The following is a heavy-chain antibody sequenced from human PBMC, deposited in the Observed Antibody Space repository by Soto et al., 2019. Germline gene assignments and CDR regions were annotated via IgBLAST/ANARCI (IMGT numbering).Heavy chain of an antibody. Sequence: QPGGSLRLSCAASGFTFSSYSMNWVRQAPGKGLEWVSYISSSSSTIYYADSVKGRFTISRDNAKNSLYLQMNSLRAEDKAVFYCASEYDFWSGYYRIFDYWGQGTLVTVSS. CDR3: ASEYDFWSGYYRIFDY. V-gene: IGHV3-48*01. D-gene: IGHD3-3*01. CDR2: ISSSSSTI. CDR1: GFTFSSYS. J-gene: IGHJ4*02.